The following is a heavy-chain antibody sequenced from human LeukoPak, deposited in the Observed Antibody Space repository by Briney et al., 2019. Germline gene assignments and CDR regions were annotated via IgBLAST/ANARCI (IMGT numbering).Heavy chain of an antibody. CDR3: ARECSGGGCYSSFDY. Sequence: PGGSLRLSCAASGFTFSSYEMNWVRQAPGKGLEWVSYISSSGSSIYCADSVKGRFTISSDNAKNSLYLQMNSLRAEDTAVYYCARECSGGGCYSSFDYWGQGTLVTVSS. D-gene: IGHD2-15*01. CDR2: ISSSGSSI. V-gene: IGHV3-48*03. CDR1: GFTFSSYE. J-gene: IGHJ4*02.